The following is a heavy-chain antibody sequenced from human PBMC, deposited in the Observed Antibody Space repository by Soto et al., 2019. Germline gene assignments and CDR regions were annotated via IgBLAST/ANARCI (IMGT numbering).Heavy chain of an antibody. V-gene: IGHV3-23*01. D-gene: IGHD3-3*01. CDR2: ITGSGGST. CDR3: ARHYDFWSGYYDY. CDR1: GFTFSSYA. Sequence: XGSLRLSCSASGFTFSSYAMSWVRQAPGKGLEWVSAITGSGGSTYYADSVKGRFTISRDNSKNTLYLQMNSLRAEDTAVYYCARHYDFWSGYYDYSGQGALVTVSS. J-gene: IGHJ4*02.